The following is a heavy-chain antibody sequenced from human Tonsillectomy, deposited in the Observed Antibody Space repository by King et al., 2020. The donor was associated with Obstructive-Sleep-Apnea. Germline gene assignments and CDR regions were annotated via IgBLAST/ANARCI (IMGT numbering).Heavy chain of an antibody. CDR3: ARVTCSSASCPRKDAFDI. J-gene: IGHJ3*02. D-gene: IGHD2-2*01. CDR1: GGSISSYY. CDR2: IHTSGST. Sequence: MQLQESGPGLVKPSETLSLTCTVSGGSISSYYWNWIRQAAGKGLEWIGRIHTSGSTSFNPSLKSRVTMSLDTAKNQFSLNVTSVTAADTAVYFCARVTCSSASCPRKDAFDIWGQGTMVTVSS. V-gene: IGHV4-4*07.